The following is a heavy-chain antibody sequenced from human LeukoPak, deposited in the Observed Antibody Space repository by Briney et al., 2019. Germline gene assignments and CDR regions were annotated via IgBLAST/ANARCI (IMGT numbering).Heavy chain of an antibody. CDR2: VHTSGTT. D-gene: IGHD2-21*02. CDR1: GGSISTKY. J-gene: IGHJ2*01. V-gene: IGHV4-4*07. CDR3: ARDLGQRGVVTAHYWYFDL. Sequence: SETLSLTCTVSGGSISTKYWSWIGQPAGKGLEWCGRVHTSGTTHYNPSLRSRVTISVDNSKNQFSLNLTSVTATDTAVYYCARDLGQRGVVTAHYWYFDLWGRGTLVTVSS.